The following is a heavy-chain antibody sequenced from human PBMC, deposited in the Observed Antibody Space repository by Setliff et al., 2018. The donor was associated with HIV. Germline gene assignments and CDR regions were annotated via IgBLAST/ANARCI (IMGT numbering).Heavy chain of an antibody. Sequence: SETLSLTCPVSGGSISSGGFYWTWIRQHPGKGLEWIGYISSRGSTYYNPSLKSRITMSVDTSQNQFSLKLGSVTAADTAVYFCARRFEQWLAFDYWGQGTLVTVSS. V-gene: IGHV4-31*03. J-gene: IGHJ4*02. D-gene: IGHD6-19*01. CDR1: GGSISSGGFY. CDR2: ISSRGST. CDR3: ARRFEQWLAFDY.